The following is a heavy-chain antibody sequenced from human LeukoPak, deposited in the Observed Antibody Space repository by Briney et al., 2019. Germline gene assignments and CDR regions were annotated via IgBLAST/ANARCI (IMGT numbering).Heavy chain of an antibody. CDR1: GDSVSSNSAA. V-gene: IGHV6-1*01. D-gene: IGHD1-26*01. CDR3: ARTGGEWELQAFDY. Sequence: SQTLSLTCAISGDSVSSNSAAWNWIRQSPSRGLEWLGRTYYRSKWYNDYAVSVKSRITINPGTSKNQFSLQLNSVTPEDTAVYYCARTGGEWELQAFDYWGQGTLVTVSS. CDR2: TYYRSKWYN. J-gene: IGHJ4*02.